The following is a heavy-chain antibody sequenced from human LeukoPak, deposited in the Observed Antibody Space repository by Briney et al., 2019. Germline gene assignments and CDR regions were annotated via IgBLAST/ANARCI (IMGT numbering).Heavy chain of an antibody. J-gene: IGHJ6*02. Sequence: PGGSLRLSCAASGFTFSSYWMSWVRQAPGKGLEWVANIKQDGSEKYYVDSVKGRFTISRDNAKNSLYLQMNSLRGEDTAVYYCARDHSSLRFLEWLFIRDYYYGMDVWGQGTTVTVSS. D-gene: IGHD3-3*01. CDR3: ARDHSSLRFLEWLFIRDYYYGMDV. CDR1: GFTFSSYW. V-gene: IGHV3-7*01. CDR2: IKQDGSEK.